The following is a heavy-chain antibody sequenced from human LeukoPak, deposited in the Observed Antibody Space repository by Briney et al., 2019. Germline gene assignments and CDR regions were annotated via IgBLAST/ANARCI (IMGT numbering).Heavy chain of an antibody. CDR2: IYYSGST. Sequence: SETLSLTCTVSGGSISSYYWSWIRQPPGKGLEWIGYIYYSGSTNYNPSLKSRVTISVDTSKNQFSLKLSSVTAADTAVYYRARHTGYDSNIDYWGQGTLVTVSS. J-gene: IGHJ4*02. V-gene: IGHV4-59*08. CDR3: ARHTGYDSNIDY. CDR1: GGSISSYY. D-gene: IGHD5-12*01.